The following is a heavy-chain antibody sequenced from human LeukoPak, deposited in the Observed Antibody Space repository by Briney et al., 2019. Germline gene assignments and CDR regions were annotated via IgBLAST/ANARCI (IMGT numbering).Heavy chain of an antibody. V-gene: IGHV3-11*05. Sequence: GGSLRLSCAASGFTFSDYYMSWIRQAPGKGLEWVLYISSSSSYTNYADSVRGRFTISRDTSKNTLYMQMNNLRAEDTAVYYCVKGFHFDWWGQGTLVTVSS. CDR2: ISSSSSYT. CDR1: GFTFSDYY. CDR3: VKGFHFDW. J-gene: IGHJ4*02.